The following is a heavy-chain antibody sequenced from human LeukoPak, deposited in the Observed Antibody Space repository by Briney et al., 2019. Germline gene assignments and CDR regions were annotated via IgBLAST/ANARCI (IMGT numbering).Heavy chain of an antibody. CDR2: IWYDGSNK. Sequence: GGSLRLSCAASGFTFSSYWMSWVRQAPGKGLEWVAVIWYDGSNKYYADSVKGRFTISRDNSKNTLYLQMNSLRAEDTAVYYCARGPYYDILTGSDYWGQGTLVTVSS. J-gene: IGHJ4*02. V-gene: IGHV3-33*08. D-gene: IGHD3-9*01. CDR1: GFTFSSYW. CDR3: ARGPYYDILTGSDY.